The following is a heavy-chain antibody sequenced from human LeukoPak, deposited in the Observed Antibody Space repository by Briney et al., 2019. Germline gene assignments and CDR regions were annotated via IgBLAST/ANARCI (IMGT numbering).Heavy chain of an antibody. Sequence: GGSLRLSCAASGFTFSSYGMHWVRQAPGKGLEWVAVISYDGSNKYCADSVKGRFTISRDNSKNTLYLQMNSLRAEDTAVYYCAKDHDSSGWDYFDYWGQGTLVTVSS. CDR3: AKDHDSSGWDYFDY. CDR1: GFTFSSYG. CDR2: ISYDGSNK. V-gene: IGHV3-30*18. J-gene: IGHJ4*02. D-gene: IGHD6-19*01.